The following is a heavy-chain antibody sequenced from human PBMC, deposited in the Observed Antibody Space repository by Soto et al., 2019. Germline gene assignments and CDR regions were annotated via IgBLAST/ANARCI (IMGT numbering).Heavy chain of an antibody. J-gene: IGHJ5*02. CDR1: GFTFSSYW. CDR2: IKQDGSEK. CDR3: ARDCSSTTCYRRAFGP. V-gene: IGHV3-7*01. D-gene: IGHD2-2*01. Sequence: GGSLRLSCAASGFTFSSYWMSWVRQAPGKGLEWVVNIKQDGSEKYHVDSVKGRFTISRDNAKNSLYLQMNSLRAEDTAMYYCARDCSSTTCYRRAFGPWGQGTLVTISS.